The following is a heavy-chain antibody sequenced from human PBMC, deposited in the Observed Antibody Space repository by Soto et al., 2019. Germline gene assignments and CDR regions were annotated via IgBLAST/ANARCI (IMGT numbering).Heavy chain of an antibody. Sequence: QPGGSLRLSCAASGFTFSSYGMHWVRQAPGKGLEWVAVISYDGSNKYYADSVKGRFTISRDNSKNTLYLQMNSLRAEDTAVYYCAKGDDILTGTRSDYYYYGMDVWGQGTTVTVSS. CDR2: ISYDGSNK. CDR1: GFTFSSYG. D-gene: IGHD3-9*01. CDR3: AKGDDILTGTRSDYYYYGMDV. J-gene: IGHJ6*02. V-gene: IGHV3-30*18.